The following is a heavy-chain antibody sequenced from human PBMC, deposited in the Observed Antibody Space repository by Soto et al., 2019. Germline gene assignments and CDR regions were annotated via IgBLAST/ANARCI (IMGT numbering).Heavy chain of an antibody. CDR2: INHSGST. V-gene: IGHV4-34*01. CDR1: GGSFSGYY. Sequence: QVQLQQWGAGLLKPSETLSLTCAVYGGSFSGYYWSWIRQPPGKGLEWIGEINHSGSTNYNPSLKSRVTISVDTSKNHFSLKLSSVTAADTAVYYCARRGYSSGWYVYWGQGTLVTVSS. CDR3: ARRGYSSGWYVY. D-gene: IGHD6-19*01. J-gene: IGHJ4*02.